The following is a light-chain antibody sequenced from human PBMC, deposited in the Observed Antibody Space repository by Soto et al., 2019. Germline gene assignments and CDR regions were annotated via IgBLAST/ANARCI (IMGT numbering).Light chain of an antibody. Sequence: QSVLTQPPSVSGTPGQRLTISCSGGRSNIASNTVNWYQQLPGTAPKLLLYGNDQRRSGVPGRFSSSKSGTSASLAISGIQSDDEAEYFCAAWDDSLSGPSFGGGTKVTAL. V-gene: IGLV1-44*01. J-gene: IGLJ2*01. CDR1: RSNIASNT. CDR3: AAWDDSLSGPS. CDR2: GND.